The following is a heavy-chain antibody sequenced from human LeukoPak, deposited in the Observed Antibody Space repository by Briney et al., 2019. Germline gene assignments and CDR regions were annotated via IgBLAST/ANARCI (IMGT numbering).Heavy chain of an antibody. CDR1: GFTFSSYA. D-gene: IGHD3-3*01. J-gene: IGHJ4*02. CDR2: ISGSGGST. Sequence: PGGSLRPSCAASGFTFSSYAMSWVRQAPGEGLEWVSAISGSGGSTYYADSVKGRFTISRDNSKNTLYLQMNSLRAEDTAVYYCAKVMGVFGVPKGAYYFDYWGQGTLVTVSS. V-gene: IGHV3-23*01. CDR3: AKVMGVFGVPKGAYYFDY.